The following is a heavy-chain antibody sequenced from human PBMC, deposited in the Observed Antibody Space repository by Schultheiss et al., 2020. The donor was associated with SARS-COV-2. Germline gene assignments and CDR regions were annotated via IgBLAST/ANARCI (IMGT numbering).Heavy chain of an antibody. J-gene: IGHJ5*02. Sequence: SQTLSLTCAVSGGSISSGGYSWSWIRQPPGKGLEWIGYIYYSGSTYYNPSLKSLVTISVDTSKNQFSLKLSSVTAADTAVYYCARGESSSSGWFDPWGQGTLVTVAS. CDR3: ARGESSSSGWFDP. V-gene: IGHV4-31*01. CDR1: GGSISSGGYS. D-gene: IGHD6-6*01. CDR2: IYYSGST.